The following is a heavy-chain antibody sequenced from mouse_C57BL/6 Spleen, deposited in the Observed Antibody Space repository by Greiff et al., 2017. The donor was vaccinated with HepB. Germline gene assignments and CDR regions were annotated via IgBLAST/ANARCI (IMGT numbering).Heavy chain of an antibody. Sequence: EVKLQESGPELVKPGASVKMSCKASGYTFTDYNMHWVKQSHGKSLEWIGYINPNNGGTSYNQKFKGKATLTVNKSSSTAYMELRSLTSEDSAVYYCARHGNWYFDVWGTGTTVTVSS. V-gene: IGHV1-22*01. CDR3: ARHGNWYFDV. D-gene: IGHD2-1*01. J-gene: IGHJ1*03. CDR2: INPNNGGT. CDR1: GYTFTDYN.